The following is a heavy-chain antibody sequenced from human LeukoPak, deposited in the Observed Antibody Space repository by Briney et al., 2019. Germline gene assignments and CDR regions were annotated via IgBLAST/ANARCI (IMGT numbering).Heavy chain of an antibody. D-gene: IGHD1-26*01. CDR3: AGATTSTFDY. CDR2: IYYSGST. Sequence: SQTLSLTCTVSGGSISSGDYYWSWIRQPPGTGLEWIGYIYYSGSTYYNPSLKSRVTISVDTSNNQFSLKLSSVTAADTAVYYCAGATTSTFDYWGQGTLVTVSS. J-gene: IGHJ4*02. V-gene: IGHV4-30-4*08. CDR1: GGSISSGDYY.